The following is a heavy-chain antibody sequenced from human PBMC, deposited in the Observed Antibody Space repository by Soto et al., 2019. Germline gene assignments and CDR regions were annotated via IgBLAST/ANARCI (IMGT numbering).Heavy chain of an antibody. J-gene: IGHJ4*02. V-gene: IGHV3-23*01. CDR3: ANHPYNSILYYFDY. D-gene: IGHD1-1*01. CDR1: GFAFSSYA. CDR2: ISGSGGST. Sequence: GGSLRLSCAASGFAFSSYAMSWVRQAPGKGLEWVSAISGSGGSTYYADSVKGRFTISRDNSKNTLYLQMNSLRAEDTAVYYCANHPYNSILYYFDYWGQGTLVTVSS.